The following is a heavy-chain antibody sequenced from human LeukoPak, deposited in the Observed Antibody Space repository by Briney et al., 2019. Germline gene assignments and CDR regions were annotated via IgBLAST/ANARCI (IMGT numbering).Heavy chain of an antibody. CDR3: ARRVEVVATDDRIGMDV. CDR2: MKIGGTST. D-gene: IGHD2-15*01. Sequence: GGSLRLSCAASGFTFSRYWMHWVRQAPGKGLVWVSRMKIGGTSTTYADSVRGRFTISRDNAKNTLYLQMNSLRAEDTAVYYCARRVEVVATDDRIGMDVWGEGTTVTVSS. CDR1: GFTFSRYW. V-gene: IGHV3-74*01. J-gene: IGHJ6*04.